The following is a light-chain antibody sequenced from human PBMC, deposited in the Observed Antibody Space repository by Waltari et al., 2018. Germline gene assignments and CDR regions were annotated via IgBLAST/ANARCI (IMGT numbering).Light chain of an antibody. V-gene: IGLV2-23*02. Sequence: QSALTQPASVSGSPGQSITISCTGTSSDIGSYNFVSWYQHHPGKAPNLILYGVTKRPSGVSDRFSGSKSGNTASLTISGLQAEDDADYYCYSSAMSAFVVFGGGTKLTVL. CDR3: YSSAMSAFVV. J-gene: IGLJ3*02. CDR2: GVT. CDR1: SSDIGSYNF.